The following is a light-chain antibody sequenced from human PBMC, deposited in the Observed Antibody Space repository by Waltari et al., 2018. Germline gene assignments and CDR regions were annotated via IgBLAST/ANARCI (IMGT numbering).Light chain of an antibody. Sequence: QSVLTQPPSASGTPGPRVTISCSGSSSNIGSNSVPWYQQLPGTAPKLLIYSNNQRPSGVPDRFSGSKSGTSASLAISGLQSEDEADFYCAAWDDSLNGVLFGGGTKLTVL. CDR3: AAWDDSLNGVL. CDR2: SNN. V-gene: IGLV1-44*01. CDR1: SSNIGSNS. J-gene: IGLJ2*01.